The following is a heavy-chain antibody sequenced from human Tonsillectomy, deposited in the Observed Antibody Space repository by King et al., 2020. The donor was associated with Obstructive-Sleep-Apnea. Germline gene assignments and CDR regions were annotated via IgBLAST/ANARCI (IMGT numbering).Heavy chain of an antibody. CDR2: LNPNSGKT. Sequence: VQLVESGAEVKRPGASVKVSCTAFGYTLTTFDVNWVRQAPGQGLEWMGWLNPNSGKTVYAQKFQGRVTMTRDISIDTAYLELRSLTSEDTAVYYCARGLDPDYWGQGTLITVSS. J-gene: IGHJ4*02. CDR1: GYTLTTFD. D-gene: IGHD1-1*01. V-gene: IGHV1-8*01. CDR3: ARGLDPDY.